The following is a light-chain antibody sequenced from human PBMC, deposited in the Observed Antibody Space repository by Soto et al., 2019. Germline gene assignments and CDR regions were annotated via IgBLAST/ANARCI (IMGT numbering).Light chain of an antibody. J-gene: IGLJ1*01. Sequence: QSVLTQPASVSGSPGQSITISCTGTSSVVGGYNYVSWYQQYPGKVPKLMIYDVSYRPSGVSNRFSGSKSGNTASLTISGLQAEDEADYYCSSYTSSSTYVFGTGTKVTDL. CDR2: DVS. CDR1: SSVVGGYNY. V-gene: IGLV2-14*01. CDR3: SSYTSSSTYV.